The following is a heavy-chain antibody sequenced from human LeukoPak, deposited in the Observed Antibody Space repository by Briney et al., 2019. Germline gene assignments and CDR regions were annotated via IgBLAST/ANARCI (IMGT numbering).Heavy chain of an antibody. D-gene: IGHD6-13*01. CDR2: ISYDGSNN. J-gene: IGHJ4*02. CDR1: GFTFSSYA. V-gene: IGHV3-30*04. Sequence: GGSLRLSCAASGFTFSSYAMHWVRQAPGTGLERVGVISYDGSNNYYAGSVKGRFTISRDNAKNSLYLQMNSLRAEATALYYCAKDQGGYSSSWFDYWGQGTLVTVSS. CDR3: AKDQGGYSSSWFDY.